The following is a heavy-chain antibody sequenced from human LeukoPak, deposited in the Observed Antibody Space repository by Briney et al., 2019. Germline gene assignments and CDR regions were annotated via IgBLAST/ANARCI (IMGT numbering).Heavy chain of an antibody. D-gene: IGHD5-12*01. V-gene: IGHV1-2*02. CDR1: GYTFTGYY. CDR3: ARVGTLVAHPGDY. Sequence: GASVKVSCKASGYTFTGYYMHWVRQAPGQGLEWMGWINPNSGGTNYAQKFQGRVTMTRDTSISTAYMELSRLRSDDTAVYYCARVGTLVAHPGDYWGQGTLVTVSS. J-gene: IGHJ4*02. CDR2: INPNSGGT.